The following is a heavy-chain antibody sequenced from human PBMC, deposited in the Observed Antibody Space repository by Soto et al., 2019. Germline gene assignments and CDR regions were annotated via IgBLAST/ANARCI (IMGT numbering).Heavy chain of an antibody. Sequence: PSETLSLTCAVYGGSFSGYYWSWIRQPPGKGLEWIGEINHSGSTNYNPSLKSRVTISVDTSKNQFSLKLSSVTAADTAVYYCARRYGASFAYWGQGTLVTVSS. CDR1: GGSFSGYY. CDR3: ARRYGASFAY. D-gene: IGHD4-17*01. CDR2: INHSGST. J-gene: IGHJ4*02. V-gene: IGHV4-34*01.